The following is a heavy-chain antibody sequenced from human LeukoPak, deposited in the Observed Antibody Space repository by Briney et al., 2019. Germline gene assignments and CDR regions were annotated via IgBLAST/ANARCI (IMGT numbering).Heavy chain of an antibody. Sequence: SVKVSCKASGGTFSSYAISWVRQAPGQGLEWMGRIIPIFGTANYAQKFQGRVTITADKSTSTAYMELSSLRSEDTAVYYCARDLYCSSTSCTRMPSWGQGTLVTVSS. D-gene: IGHD2-2*01. CDR2: IIPIFGTA. J-gene: IGHJ5*02. CDR1: GGTFSSYA. V-gene: IGHV1-69*06. CDR3: ARDLYCSSTSCTRMPS.